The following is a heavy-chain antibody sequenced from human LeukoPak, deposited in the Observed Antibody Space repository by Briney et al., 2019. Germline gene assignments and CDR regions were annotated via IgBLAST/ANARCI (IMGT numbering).Heavy chain of an antibody. V-gene: IGHV4-59*08. CDR1: GGSLSSNY. CDR2: IYNSGNT. CDR3: ARRSGSGSLDYFDY. D-gene: IGHD3-3*01. J-gene: IGHJ4*02. Sequence: SESLSLTCTVSGGSLSSNYWNWIRQPPGKGLEWIGYIYNSGNTNYNPSLKCRVTISVDTSKNQFSLKLNSVTAADTAVYYCARRSGSGSLDYFDYWGQGTLVTVSS.